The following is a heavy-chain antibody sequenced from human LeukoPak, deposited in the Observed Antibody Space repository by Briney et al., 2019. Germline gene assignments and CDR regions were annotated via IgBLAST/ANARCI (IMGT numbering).Heavy chain of an antibody. CDR2: IYTSGST. Sequence: PSETLSLTCTVSGGSISSNYWSWIRQPAGKGLEWIGRIYTSGSTNYNPSLKSRVTMSVDTSKNQFSLKLSSVTAADTAVYYCARDSSLLRPPGYYFDYWGQGTLVTVSS. D-gene: IGHD2-15*01. J-gene: IGHJ4*02. CDR1: GGSISSNY. V-gene: IGHV4-4*07. CDR3: ARDSSLLRPPGYYFDY.